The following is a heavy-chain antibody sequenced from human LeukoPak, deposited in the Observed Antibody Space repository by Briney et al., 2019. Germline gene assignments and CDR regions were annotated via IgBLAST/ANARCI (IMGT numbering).Heavy chain of an antibody. V-gene: IGHV3-66*01. J-gene: IGHJ6*02. D-gene: IGHD3-10*02. CDR1: GFTVSSYY. Sequence: GGSLRLSCAASGFTVSSYYIHWVRQSPGKGLEWVSLTYTGGSKYYADSVKGRFIISRDNSNNSVNLQLNSLRAEDTAVYYCAREPPMVGDYYYGMDVWGQGTTVTVSS. CDR2: TYTGGSK. CDR3: AREPPMVGDYYYGMDV.